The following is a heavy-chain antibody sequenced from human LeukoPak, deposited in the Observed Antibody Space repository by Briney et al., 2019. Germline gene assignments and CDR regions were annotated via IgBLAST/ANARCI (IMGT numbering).Heavy chain of an antibody. Sequence: SETLSLTCTVSGGSISSTGYYWGWIRQPPGKGLEWIANIYYSGSTYYNPSLKSRVTISVDTSKSQFSLMLSSVTAADTAVYYCARDPRAVAGGAYFDYWGQGTLVTVSS. CDR1: GGSISSTGYY. J-gene: IGHJ4*02. CDR2: IYYSGST. D-gene: IGHD6-19*01. V-gene: IGHV4-39*07. CDR3: ARDPRAVAGGAYFDY.